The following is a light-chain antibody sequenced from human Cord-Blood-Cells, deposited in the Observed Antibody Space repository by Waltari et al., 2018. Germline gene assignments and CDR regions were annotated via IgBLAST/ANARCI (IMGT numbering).Light chain of an antibody. CDR1: SSDFGGYNT. Sequence: STLTHPASVSGSPVQSIPISSTGTSSDFGGYNTVSWYQQHPGTAPKLMSYEVSNRPSGVSKRFSGSMSGNTASLTISGLQAEDEADYYCSSYTSSSTYVFGTGTKVTVL. CDR2: EVS. CDR3: SSYTSSSTYV. J-gene: IGLJ1*01. V-gene: IGLV2-14*01.